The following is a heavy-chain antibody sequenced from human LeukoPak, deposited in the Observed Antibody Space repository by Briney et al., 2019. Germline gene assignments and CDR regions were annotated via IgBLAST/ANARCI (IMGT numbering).Heavy chain of an antibody. J-gene: IGHJ6*03. Sequence: SETLSLTCAVYGGSFSGYYWSWIRQPPGKGLEWIGEINHSGSTNYNPSLKSRVTISVDTSKNQFSLKLSSVTAADTAVYYCARGPLVPGRYMDVWGKGTTVTVSS. CDR1: GGSFSGYY. D-gene: IGHD2-8*02. CDR3: ARGPLVPGRYMDV. V-gene: IGHV4-34*01. CDR2: INHSGST.